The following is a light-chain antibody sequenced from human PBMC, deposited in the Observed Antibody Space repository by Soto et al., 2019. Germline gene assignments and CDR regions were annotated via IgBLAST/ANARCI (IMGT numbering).Light chain of an antibody. CDR2: EVT. J-gene: IGLJ3*02. V-gene: IGLV2-8*01. CDR1: SSDVGGYNY. Sequence: SAERRAGSECGSRGAWVPYTNTGTSSDVGGYNYVSWYQQYPGRAPKLMIYEVTKRPSGVPDRFSGSKSGNTASLTVSGLQAEDEADYYCSSYAASNNFYFVFGGGTQLTVL. CDR3: SSYAASNNFYFV.